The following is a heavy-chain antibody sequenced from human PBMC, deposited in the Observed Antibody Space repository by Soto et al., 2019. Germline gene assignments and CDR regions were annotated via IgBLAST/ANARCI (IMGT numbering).Heavy chain of an antibody. CDR1: GGTFSSYP. V-gene: IGHV1-69*06. CDR3: ARRDSRGFFRYFDN. D-gene: IGHD3-10*01. CDR2: TNGNLGTG. Sequence: QVQLVQSGAEVKRPGSSVKVSCKASGGTFSSYPISWVRQAPGQGLEWMGGTNGNLGTGNYAKKFRGRFTITTDISTTTAYVELSSLTPEDTAVYYCARRDSRGFFRYFDNWGQGTLVTVSS. J-gene: IGHJ4*02.